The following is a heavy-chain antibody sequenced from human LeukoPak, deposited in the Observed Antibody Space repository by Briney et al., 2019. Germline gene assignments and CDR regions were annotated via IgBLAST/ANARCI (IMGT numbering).Heavy chain of an antibody. Sequence: ASVKVSCKASGGTFSRHTISWVRQSPGQGLEWMGWINTNTGNPTYAQGFTGRFVFSLDTSVSTAYLQISSLKAEDTAVYYCARVVVVGATKTFDYWGQGTLVTVSS. CDR1: GGTFSRHT. CDR3: ARVVVVGATKTFDY. CDR2: INTNTGNP. J-gene: IGHJ4*02. V-gene: IGHV7-4-1*02. D-gene: IGHD1-26*01.